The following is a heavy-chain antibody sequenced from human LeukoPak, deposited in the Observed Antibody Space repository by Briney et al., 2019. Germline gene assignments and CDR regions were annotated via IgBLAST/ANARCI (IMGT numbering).Heavy chain of an antibody. CDR2: IYYSGST. Sequence: SETLSLTCTVSGGSISSSRYYWGWIRQPPGKGLEWIGSIYYSGSTDYNPSLKSRVSISVDTSKNQFSLKLSSVTAADTAVYYCARGLLHYDILTGYYNKYFDYWGQGTLVTVSS. CDR3: ARGLLHYDILTGYYNKYFDY. V-gene: IGHV4-39*07. D-gene: IGHD3-9*01. CDR1: GGSISSSRYY. J-gene: IGHJ4*02.